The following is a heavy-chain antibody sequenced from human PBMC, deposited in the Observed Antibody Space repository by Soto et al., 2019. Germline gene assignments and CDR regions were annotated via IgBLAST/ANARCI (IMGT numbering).Heavy chain of an antibody. J-gene: IGHJ3*02. CDR2: TYYRSKWYN. Sequence: SQTLSLTCAISGDSVSSNSAAWNWIRQSPSRGLEWLGRTYYRSKWYNDYAVSVKSRITINPDTSKNQFSLQLNSVTPEDMAVYYCARGYDYDFWSGYYAFDIWGQGTMVTVSS. CDR3: ARGYDYDFWSGYYAFDI. D-gene: IGHD3-3*01. V-gene: IGHV6-1*01. CDR1: GDSVSSNSAA.